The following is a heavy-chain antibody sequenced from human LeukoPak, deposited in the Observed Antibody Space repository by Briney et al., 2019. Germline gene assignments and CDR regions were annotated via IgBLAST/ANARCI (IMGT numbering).Heavy chain of an antibody. V-gene: IGHV3-23*01. Sequence: GGSLRLSCAASGFTFSSYAMSWVRQAPGKGLEWVSTISGSGGSTYYAGSVKGRFTVSRDNSKNTLYLQMNSLRADDTAVYYCAKDRAEYSSSSQEFDYWGQGTLVTVSS. CDR2: ISGSGGST. J-gene: IGHJ4*02. CDR1: GFTFSSYA. D-gene: IGHD6-6*01. CDR3: AKDRAEYSSSSQEFDY.